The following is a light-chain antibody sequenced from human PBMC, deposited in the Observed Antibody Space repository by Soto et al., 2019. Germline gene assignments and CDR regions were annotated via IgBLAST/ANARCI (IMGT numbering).Light chain of an antibody. J-gene: IGKJ4*01. CDR2: DAS. V-gene: IGKV1-5*01. Sequence: DIQMTQSPSTLSASVGDRVTITCRASQSVRSWLAWYQQKPGRAPKFLIYDASSLESGVPSRFSGSGSGTEFTLTISNLQPDDFATYYCQQYDYYPLTFGGGTKVEI. CDR3: QQYDYYPLT. CDR1: QSVRSW.